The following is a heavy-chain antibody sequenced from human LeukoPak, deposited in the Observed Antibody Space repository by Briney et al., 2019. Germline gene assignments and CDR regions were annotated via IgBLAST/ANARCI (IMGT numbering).Heavy chain of an antibody. J-gene: IGHJ6*04. V-gene: IGHV3-7*01. Sequence: GGSLRLSCAASGFTFSRYWMTWVRQAPGKGLEWVANIKQDGSEKNYVDSVKGRFTISRDNAKDSVDLQMNSLRVEDTAVYYCAELGITMIGGVWGKGTTVTISS. D-gene: IGHD3-10*02. CDR2: IKQDGSEK. CDR3: AELGITMIGGV. CDR1: GFTFSRYW.